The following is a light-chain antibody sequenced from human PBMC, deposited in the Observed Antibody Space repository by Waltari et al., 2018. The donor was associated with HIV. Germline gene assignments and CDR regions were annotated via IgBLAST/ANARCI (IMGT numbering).Light chain of an antibody. CDR3: QSYDSSNHVV. CDR2: EDK. CDR1: SGRIASNF. Sequence: NFMLTQAHSVSESPGTTVTISCTRSSGRIASNFVPWYQQRPGSAPTIVIYEDKERPSGVPDRFSGSIDSSSNSASLTISGLKTEDEADYYCQSYDSSNHVVFGGGTKLTVL. V-gene: IGLV6-57*03. J-gene: IGLJ2*01.